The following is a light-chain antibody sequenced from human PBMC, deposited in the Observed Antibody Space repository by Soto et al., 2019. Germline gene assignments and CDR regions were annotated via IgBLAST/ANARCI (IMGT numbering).Light chain of an antibody. J-gene: IGKJ5*01. V-gene: IGKV3-11*01. CDR3: QQRSNWPIT. CDR2: DAS. CDR1: QSVRNS. Sequence: DIVLTQSPATVSLSPGERAALSCRASQSVRNSLAWYQQKLGQANRLLIYDASNRATGIPARFSGSGSGTDFTLTISSLEPEDFAVYYCQQRSNWPITVGQGTRLEIK.